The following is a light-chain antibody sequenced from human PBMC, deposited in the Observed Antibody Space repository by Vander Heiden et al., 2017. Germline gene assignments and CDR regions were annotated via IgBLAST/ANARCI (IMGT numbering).Light chain of an antibody. CDR1: TSDFGNDDL. J-gene: IGLJ3*02. V-gene: IGLV2-23*02. Sequence: QSALTQPASVSGSPGQSITISCAEATSDFGNDDLVSWFQQHPSKAPQLMIYEVTKRPVAVSNRFSGSKSSTTASLTISGLQPEDESDYFCCSHAGDITVFGRGTKLTVL. CDR3: CSHAGDITV. CDR2: EVT.